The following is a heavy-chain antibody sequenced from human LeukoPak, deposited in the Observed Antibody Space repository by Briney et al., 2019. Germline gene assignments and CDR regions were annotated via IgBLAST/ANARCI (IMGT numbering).Heavy chain of an antibody. J-gene: IGHJ4*02. CDR3: ARTVVVVLPASMVFDY. V-gene: IGHV4-30-4*08. CDR2: IYYSGST. Sequence: TLSPTCTVSGGSISSGDYYWSWIRQPPGKGLEWIGYIYYSGSTYYNPSLKSRVTISVDTSKNQFSLKLSSVTAADTAVYYCARTVVVVLPASMVFDYWGQGTLVTVSS. D-gene: IGHD2-2*01. CDR1: GGSISSGDYY.